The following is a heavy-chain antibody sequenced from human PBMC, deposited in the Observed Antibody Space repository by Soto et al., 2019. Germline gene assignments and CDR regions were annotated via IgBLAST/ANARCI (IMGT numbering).Heavy chain of an antibody. CDR2: INSDGSSI. CDR1: KFTITSSW. V-gene: IGHV3-74*01. Sequence: EVQLVESGGGLVQPGGSVRLSCAASKFTITSSWMHWVRQAPGKGLVWVSRINSDGSSISYADAVKGRFTISRDNAKNTLYLQMNSLRVEDTAVYYCAREVSHGYVLRGMDVWGQGTTVTVFS. J-gene: IGHJ6*02. CDR3: AREVSHGYVLRGMDV. D-gene: IGHD5-18*01.